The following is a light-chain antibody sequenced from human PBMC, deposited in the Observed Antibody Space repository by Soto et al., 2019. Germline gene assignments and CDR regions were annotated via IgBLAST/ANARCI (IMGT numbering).Light chain of an antibody. Sequence: DLQMTQSPSTLSASVGDRVTITCRPSQSISRWLAWYQQKPGKAPKLLIYDASSLESGVPSRFSGSGSGSGTEFTLTISSLQPDDFATYYCQQYNSYSYTFGQGTKLEIK. CDR1: QSISRW. CDR2: DAS. J-gene: IGKJ2*01. CDR3: QQYNSYSYT. V-gene: IGKV1-5*01.